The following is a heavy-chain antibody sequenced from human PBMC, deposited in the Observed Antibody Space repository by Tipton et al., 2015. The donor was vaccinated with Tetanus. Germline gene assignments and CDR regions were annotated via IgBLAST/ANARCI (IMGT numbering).Heavy chain of an antibody. J-gene: IGHJ4*02. Sequence: SGFIFSSYGIHWVRQAPGKGLEWVAVSWYDGTDKYYADTVKGRFTISRDNSKNTLYLQMNRLRAEDTAVYYCAREADCSGGSCFSGDFDTWGPGAQVTVSS. V-gene: IGHV3-33*01. D-gene: IGHD2-15*01. CDR1: GFIFSSYG. CDR2: SWYDGTDK. CDR3: AREADCSGGSCFSGDFDT.